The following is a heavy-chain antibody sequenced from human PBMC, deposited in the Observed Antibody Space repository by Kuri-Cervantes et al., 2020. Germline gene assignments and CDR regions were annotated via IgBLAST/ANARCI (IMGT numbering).Heavy chain of an antibody. Sequence: GGSLRLSCAASGFTFSSYSMNWVRQAPGKGLEWVSAISGSGGSTYYADSVKGRFTISRDNSKNTLYLQMNSLRAEDTAVYYCARDNRDYDSIAFDIWGQGTMVTVSS. J-gene: IGHJ3*02. CDR2: ISGSGGST. V-gene: IGHV3-23*01. CDR1: GFTFSSYS. D-gene: IGHD3-22*01. CDR3: ARDNRDYDSIAFDI.